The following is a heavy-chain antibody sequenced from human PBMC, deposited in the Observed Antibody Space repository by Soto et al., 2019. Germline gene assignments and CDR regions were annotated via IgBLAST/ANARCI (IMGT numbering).Heavy chain of an antibody. CDR2: ISFDGRNK. V-gene: IGHV3-30*18. J-gene: IGHJ6*01. CDR3: VKDHYGVISATNTYYVVEV. D-gene: IGHD2-8*01. Sequence: GWALRLSCSASGVTFSNYGMHWFRQAPGKGLVWMTVISFDGRNKFSADSVKGRFTISRDNSKNTLYLQMNSLSTEDTAVYFWVKDHYGVISATNTYYVVEVWGQGTTVTVSS. CDR1: GVTFSNYG.